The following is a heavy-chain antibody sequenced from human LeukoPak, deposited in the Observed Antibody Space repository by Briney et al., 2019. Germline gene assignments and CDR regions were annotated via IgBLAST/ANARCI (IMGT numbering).Heavy chain of an antibody. Sequence: QSGGSLRLSCAASGFTFSSYAMSWVRQAPGKGLEWVSAISGSGGSTYYADSVKGRFTISRDNSKNTLYLQMNSLRAEDTAVYYCAKLGGYTFYYYYGMDVWGQGTTVTVSS. V-gene: IGHV3-23*01. CDR3: AKLGGYTFYYYYGMDV. J-gene: IGHJ6*02. CDR2: ISGSGGST. D-gene: IGHD5-18*01. CDR1: GFTFSSYA.